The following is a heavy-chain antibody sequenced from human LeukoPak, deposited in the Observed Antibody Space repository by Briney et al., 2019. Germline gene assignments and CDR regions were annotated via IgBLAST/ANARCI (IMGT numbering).Heavy chain of an antibody. CDR1: GFTFSSYW. CDR3: ARDHTVAAAGTNWYFDL. Sequence: GGSQRLSCAASGFTFSSYWMSWVRQAPGKGLEWVANIKQDGSEKYYVDSVKGRFTISRDNAKNSLYLQMNSLRAEDTAVYYCARDHTVAAAGTNWYFDLWGRGTLVTVSS. J-gene: IGHJ2*01. CDR2: IKQDGSEK. D-gene: IGHD6-13*01. V-gene: IGHV3-7*01.